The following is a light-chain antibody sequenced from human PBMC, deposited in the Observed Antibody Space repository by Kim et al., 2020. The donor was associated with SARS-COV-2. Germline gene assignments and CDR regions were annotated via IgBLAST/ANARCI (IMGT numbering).Light chain of an antibody. CDR2: DTS. J-gene: IGLJ2*01. CDR3: LVSYSDTRPVE. CDR1: SGAVTSGHY. V-gene: IGLV7-46*01. Sequence: QAVVTQEPSLTVSPGGTVTPTCGSNSGAVTSGHYPYWFQQKPGQAPRTLIYDTSIKHSWTPARFSGSLLGGKAALTLSGAQPEDEADYYCLVSYSDTRPVEFGGGTQLTVL.